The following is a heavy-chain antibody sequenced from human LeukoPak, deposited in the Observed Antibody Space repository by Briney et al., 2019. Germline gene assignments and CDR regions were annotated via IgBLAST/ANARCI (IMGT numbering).Heavy chain of an antibody. J-gene: IGHJ4*02. CDR3: AREIAAAAIDY. Sequence: ASVKVSCKASGYTFTSYDINWVRQATGQGLEWMGWMNPNSGNTGYAQKFQGRVTITRNTSISTAYMELSSLRSEDTAVYYCAREIAAAAIDYWGQGTLVTVSS. V-gene: IGHV1-8*03. CDR2: MNPNSGNT. D-gene: IGHD6-13*01. CDR1: GYTFTSYD.